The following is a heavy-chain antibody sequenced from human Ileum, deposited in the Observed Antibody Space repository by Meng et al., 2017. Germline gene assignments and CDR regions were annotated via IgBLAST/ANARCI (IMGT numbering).Heavy chain of an antibody. CDR3: AKDFVRLSGLPMPAST. CDR1: GFSFNNYV. D-gene: IGHD2-2*01. J-gene: IGHJ4*02. Sequence: SCAASGFSFNNYVMSWVRQAPGKGLEWISGITGSGDNTYYADSVKGRFTVSRDNSKNTLSLEMNSLRAEDTAVYYCAKDFVRLSGLPMPASTWSQGTLVTVSS. V-gene: IGHV3-23*01. CDR2: ITGSGDNT.